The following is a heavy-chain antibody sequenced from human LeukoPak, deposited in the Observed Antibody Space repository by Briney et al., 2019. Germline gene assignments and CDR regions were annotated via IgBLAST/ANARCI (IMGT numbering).Heavy chain of an antibody. J-gene: IGHJ4*02. V-gene: IGHV3-23*01. Sequence: GGSLRLSCAASGFTFSIYAMSWVRQAPGKGLGWVSDIDGSGVTTYYADSVKGRFTISRDNSKNTLYLQMNSLRAEDTAVYYCAKDTQRGSYGYWGQGTLVTVSS. D-gene: IGHD1-26*01. CDR2: IDGSGVTT. CDR3: AKDTQRGSYGY. CDR1: GFTFSIYA.